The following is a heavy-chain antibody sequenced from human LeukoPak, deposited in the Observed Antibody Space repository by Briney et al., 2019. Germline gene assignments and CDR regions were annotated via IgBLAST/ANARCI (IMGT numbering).Heavy chain of an antibody. J-gene: IGHJ4*02. CDR3: ARAGGSTVSHSDY. V-gene: IGHV3-21*01. Sequence: GGSLRLSCAASGFTFTSYSMSWVRQAPGKGLEWVSSISSSTSYIYYADSVKGRFTISKDNAKNSLYLQMNSLRAEDTAVYYCARAGGSTVSHSDYWGQGTLVTVSS. CDR1: GFTFTSYS. CDR2: ISSSTSYI. D-gene: IGHD4-17*01.